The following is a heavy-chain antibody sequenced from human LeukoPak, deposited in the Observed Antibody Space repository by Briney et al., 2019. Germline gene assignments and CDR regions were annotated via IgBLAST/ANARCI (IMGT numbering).Heavy chain of an antibody. D-gene: IGHD3-10*01. V-gene: IGHV3-74*01. CDR1: GFTFSSYW. CDR3: AKDLDYYGSGSPLAYGMDV. Sequence: GGSLRLSCAASGFTFSSYWMHWVRQAPGKGLMWVSRIKSDGSTTSYADSVKGRFTISRDNAKNSLYLQMNSLRAEDTAVYYCAKDLDYYGSGSPLAYGMDVWGQGTTVTVSS. CDR2: IKSDGSTT. J-gene: IGHJ6*02.